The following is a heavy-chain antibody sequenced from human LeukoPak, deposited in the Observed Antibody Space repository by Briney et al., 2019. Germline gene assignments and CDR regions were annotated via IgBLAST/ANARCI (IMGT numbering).Heavy chain of an antibody. CDR2: IYYSGST. CDR3: ARTPAAIRWFDP. V-gene: IGHV4-39*07. CDR1: GGSISSSSYY. J-gene: IGHJ5*02. Sequence: SETLSLTCTVSGGSISSSSYYWGWIRQPPGKGLEWIGSIYYSGSTYYNPSLKSRVTISVDTSKNQFSLKLSSVTAADTAVYYCARTPAAIRWFDPWGQGTLVTVSS. D-gene: IGHD2-2*01.